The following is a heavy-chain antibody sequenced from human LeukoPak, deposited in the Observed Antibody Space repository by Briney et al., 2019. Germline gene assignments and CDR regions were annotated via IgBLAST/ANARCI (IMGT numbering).Heavy chain of an antibody. Sequence: PSETLSPPCAVYGGSFSNYYWSWIRQPPGRGLEWIGEINDSGRTNYNPSLMSRVTVSVDTSKNQFSLRLTSVTATDTAVYYCARRWNYGRNYYIDVWVNGATVSVSS. CDR2: INDSGRT. CDR1: GGSFSNYY. V-gene: IGHV4-34*01. CDR3: ARRWNYGRNYYIDV. J-gene: IGHJ6*03. D-gene: IGHD1-7*01.